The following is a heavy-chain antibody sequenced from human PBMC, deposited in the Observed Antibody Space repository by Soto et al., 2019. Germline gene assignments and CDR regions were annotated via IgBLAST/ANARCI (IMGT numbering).Heavy chain of an antibody. V-gene: IGHV1-69*02. CDR1: GGTFSSYT. J-gene: IGHJ6*02. Sequence: QVQLVQSGAEVKKPGSSVKVSCKASGGTFSSYTISWVRQAPGQGLEWMGRIIPILGIPNYAQKFQGRVTXTXXKSTSTAHMELSSLRSEDTAVYYCARFRGSYGMDVWGQGTTVTVSS. CDR3: ARFRGSYGMDV. CDR2: IIPILGIP. D-gene: IGHD3-10*01.